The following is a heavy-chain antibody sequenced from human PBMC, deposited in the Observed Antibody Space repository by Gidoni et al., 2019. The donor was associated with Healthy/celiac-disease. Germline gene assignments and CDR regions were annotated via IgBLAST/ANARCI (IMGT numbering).Heavy chain of an antibody. CDR3: AREGGIAAAGMIYWYFDL. V-gene: IGHV3-74*01. CDR2: INSDGSST. J-gene: IGHJ2*01. CDR1: GFTFSSYW. Sequence: EVQLVESGGGLVQPGGSLRLSCAASGFTFSSYWMHWVRQAPGQGLVWVSRINSDGSSTSYADSVKGRFTISRDNAKNTLYLQMNSLRAEDTAVYYCAREGGIAAAGMIYWYFDLWGRGTLVTVSS. D-gene: IGHD6-13*01.